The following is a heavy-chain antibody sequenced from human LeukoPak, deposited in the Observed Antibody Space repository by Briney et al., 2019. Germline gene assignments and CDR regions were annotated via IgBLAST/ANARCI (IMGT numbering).Heavy chain of an antibody. V-gene: IGHV3-7*01. CDR3: ARDMELWFGELTYYYYMDV. Sequence: PGGSLRLSCAASGFTFSSYWMSWVRQAPGKGLEWVANIKQDGSEKYYVDSVKGRFTISRDNAKNSLYLQMNSLRAEDTAVYYCARDMELWFGELTYYYYMDVWGKGTTVTVSS. J-gene: IGHJ6*03. D-gene: IGHD3-10*01. CDR1: GFTFSSYW. CDR2: IKQDGSEK.